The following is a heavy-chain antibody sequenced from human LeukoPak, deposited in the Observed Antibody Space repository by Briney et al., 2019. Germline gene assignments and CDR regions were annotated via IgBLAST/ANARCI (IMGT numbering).Heavy chain of an antibody. Sequence: PGGSLRLSCAASGFTFSSYSMNWVRQAPGKGLEWVSSISSSSSYIYYADSVKGRFTISRDNSKNTLYLQMNSLRAEDTAVYYCAKVRLKEQPWGPYYFDYWGQGTLVTVSS. D-gene: IGHD6-13*01. V-gene: IGHV3-21*04. J-gene: IGHJ4*02. CDR3: AKVRLKEQPWGPYYFDY. CDR2: ISSSSSYI. CDR1: GFTFSSYS.